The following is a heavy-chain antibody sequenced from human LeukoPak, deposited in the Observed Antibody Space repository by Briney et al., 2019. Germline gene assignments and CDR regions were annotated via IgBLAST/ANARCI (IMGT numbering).Heavy chain of an antibody. D-gene: IGHD3-10*01. Sequence: SETLSLTCTVSGGSISSGDYYWNWIRQSPGKGLEWIGSIYHSGNTHYNPSLKSRLTIAVDTSKNQFSLRLMSVTAADTAVYYCAKYYGSGTLSYGMDVWGRGTTVNVSS. CDR2: IYHSGNT. CDR3: AKYYGSGTLSYGMDV. J-gene: IGHJ6*04. CDR1: GGSISSGDYY. V-gene: IGHV4-30-4*01.